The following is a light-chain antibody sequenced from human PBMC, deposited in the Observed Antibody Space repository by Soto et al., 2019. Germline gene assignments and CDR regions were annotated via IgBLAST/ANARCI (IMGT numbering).Light chain of an antibody. CDR1: SSDVGGYNF. Sequence: QSALTQPPSASGSPGQSVTISCTGTSSDVGGYNFVSWYHQHPGKAPKLMIYEVTKRPSGVPDRFSGSKSGNTASLTVSGLQAEDEADYYCSSYAGSNNPYLFGTGTRSPS. CDR2: EVT. CDR3: SSYAGSNNPYL. J-gene: IGLJ1*01. V-gene: IGLV2-8*01.